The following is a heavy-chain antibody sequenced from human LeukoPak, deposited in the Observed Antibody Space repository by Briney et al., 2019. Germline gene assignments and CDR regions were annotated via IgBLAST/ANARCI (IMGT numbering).Heavy chain of an antibody. CDR2: ISGSGGST. CDR1: GFTFSCYA. J-gene: IGHJ4*02. CDR3: AKDQGSGQQQFDH. V-gene: IGHV3-23*01. Sequence: GGSLRLSCAASGFTFSCYAMSWVRQAPGKGLEWVSAISGSGGSTYYADSVKGRFTISRDNSKYTLYLQMNSLRAEDSVGDYCAKDQGSGQQQFDHGGQGTLVTVSS. D-gene: IGHD6-13*01.